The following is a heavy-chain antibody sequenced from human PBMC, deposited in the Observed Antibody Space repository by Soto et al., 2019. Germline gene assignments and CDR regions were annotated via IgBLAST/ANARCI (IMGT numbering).Heavy chain of an antibody. Sequence: SETLSLTCAAYGGSFSGYYWSWIRQPPGKGLEWIGEISHSGGTSYNPSLKSRVTISMDTSKKDFSLKLTSVTAADTATYYCASYASGSPGYWGQGTLVTVSS. CDR1: GGSFSGYY. V-gene: IGHV4-34*01. D-gene: IGHD3-10*01. J-gene: IGHJ4*02. CDR3: ASYASGSPGY. CDR2: ISHSGGT.